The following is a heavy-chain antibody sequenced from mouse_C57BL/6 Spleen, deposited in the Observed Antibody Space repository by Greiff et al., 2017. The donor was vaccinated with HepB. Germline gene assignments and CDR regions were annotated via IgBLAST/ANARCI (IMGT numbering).Heavy chain of an antibody. V-gene: IGHV1-42*01. D-gene: IGHD2-3*01. Sequence: VHVKQSGPELVKPGASVKISCKASGYSFTGYYMNWVKQSPEKSLEWIGEINPSTGGTTYNQKFKAKATLTVDKSSSTAYMQLKSLTSEDSAVYYCARTIYDGYYGFAYWGQGTLVTVSA. CDR3: ARTIYDGYYGFAY. CDR1: GYSFTGYY. CDR2: INPSTGGT. J-gene: IGHJ3*01.